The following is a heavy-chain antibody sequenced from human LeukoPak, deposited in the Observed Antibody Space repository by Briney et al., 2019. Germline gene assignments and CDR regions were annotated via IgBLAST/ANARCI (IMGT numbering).Heavy chain of an antibody. D-gene: IGHD2-2*01. V-gene: IGHV3-21*01. Sequence: GGSLRLSCAASGFTFSSYSMSWVRQAPEKGLEWVSSISSSSSYIYYADSVKGRFTISRDNAKNSLYLQMNSLRAEDTAVYRCARAQYCTTSSCYDGTFDIWGQGTMVTVSS. J-gene: IGHJ3*02. CDR2: ISSSSSYI. CDR1: GFTFSSYS. CDR3: ARAQYCTTSSCYDGTFDI.